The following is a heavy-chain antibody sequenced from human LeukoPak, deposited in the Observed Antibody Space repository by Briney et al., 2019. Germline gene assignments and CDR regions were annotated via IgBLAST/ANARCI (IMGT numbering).Heavy chain of an antibody. CDR2: IFTSGST. CDR1: GGSISSYY. J-gene: IGHJ6*03. Sequence: SETLSLTCTVSGGSISSYYWSWIRQPAGKGLEWIGRIFTSGSTNYNPSLKSRVTISVDTSKNQFSLKLSSVTAADTAVYYCARVRHDFWSGYYSRADYYYMDVWGKGTTVTVSS. V-gene: IGHV4-4*07. D-gene: IGHD3-3*01. CDR3: ARVRHDFWSGYYSRADYYYMDV.